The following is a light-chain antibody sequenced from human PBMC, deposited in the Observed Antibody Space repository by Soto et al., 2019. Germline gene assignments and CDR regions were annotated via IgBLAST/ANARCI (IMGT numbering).Light chain of an antibody. CDR1: QGISSY. Sequence: IQMTQSPSTLSASVGDRVTITCRASQGISSYLAWYQQKPGKAPKLLIYAASTLQSGVPSRFSGSGSGTDFTLTISCLQSEDFATYYCQQYYSYPITFGQGTRLEIK. CDR2: AAS. J-gene: IGKJ5*01. V-gene: IGKV1-8*01. CDR3: QQYYSYPIT.